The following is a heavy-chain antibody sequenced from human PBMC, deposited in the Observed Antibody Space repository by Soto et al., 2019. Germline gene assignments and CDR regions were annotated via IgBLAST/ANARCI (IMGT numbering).Heavy chain of an antibody. CDR3: ATVLLWFGELLLFDP. D-gene: IGHD3-10*01. Sequence: LSLTCTVSGGSISSSSYYWGWVRQAPGKGLEWVAVISYDGNNKYYADSVKGRFTISRDNFRNRLYVQMNSLRAEDTAVYYCATVLLWFGELLLFDPWGQGTLVTVSS. J-gene: IGHJ5*02. CDR1: GGSISSSSYY. CDR2: ISYDGNNK. V-gene: IGHV3-30*03.